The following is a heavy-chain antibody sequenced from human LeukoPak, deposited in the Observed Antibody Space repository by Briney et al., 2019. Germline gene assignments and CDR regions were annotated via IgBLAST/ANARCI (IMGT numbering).Heavy chain of an antibody. CDR2: ISSSSSYI. Sequence: GGSLRLSCAASGFTFSIYAMSWVRQAPGKGLEWVSSISSSSSYIYYADSVKGRFTISRDNAKNSLYLQMNSLRAEDTAVYYCARDDYGDYAGFDYWGQGTLVTVSS. J-gene: IGHJ4*02. V-gene: IGHV3-21*01. CDR1: GFTFSIYA. D-gene: IGHD4-17*01. CDR3: ARDDYGDYAGFDY.